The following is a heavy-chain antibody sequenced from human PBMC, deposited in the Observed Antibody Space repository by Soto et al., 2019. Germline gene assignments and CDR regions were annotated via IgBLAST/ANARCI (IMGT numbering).Heavy chain of an antibody. CDR3: ARDPSYYGMDV. Sequence: QVHLVQSGAEEKKPGASVKVSCKASGYTFTSYDMHWVRQAPGQRLEWMGWINAGNGNTKYSQKFQGRVTITRDTSATTAYMELRSLRSEDTAVYYCARDPSYYGMDVWGQGTTVTVSS. J-gene: IGHJ6*02. V-gene: IGHV1-3*05. CDR2: INAGNGNT. CDR1: GYTFTSYD.